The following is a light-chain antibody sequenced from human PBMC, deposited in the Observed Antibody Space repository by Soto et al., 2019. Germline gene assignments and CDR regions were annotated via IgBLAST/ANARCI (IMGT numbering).Light chain of an antibody. V-gene: IGKV1-39*01. CDR2: AAP. CDR1: QNIANY. Sequence: DIQMTQSPSSLSASVGDRVTITCRASQNIANYLNWYQQKPGKAPNLLIYAAPSLQSGVPSRFSGSGSGTDFTLTISSLQPEDFATYYCQHSYTTPITFGQGTRLEIK. CDR3: QHSYTTPIT. J-gene: IGKJ5*01.